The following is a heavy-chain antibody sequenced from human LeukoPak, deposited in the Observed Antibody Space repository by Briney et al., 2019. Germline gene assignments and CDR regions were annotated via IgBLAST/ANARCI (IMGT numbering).Heavy chain of an antibody. CDR2: ISYDGSNK. D-gene: IGHD2-15*01. Sequence: GGSLRLSCAASGFTFSSYAMHWVRQAPGKGLEWVALISYDGSNKYYADSVKGRFTISRDNAKNSLYLQINSLRAEDTAVYSCAREGWHDAFDIWGQGTMVTVSS. CDR1: GFTFSSYA. V-gene: IGHV3-30*04. CDR3: AREGWHDAFDI. J-gene: IGHJ3*02.